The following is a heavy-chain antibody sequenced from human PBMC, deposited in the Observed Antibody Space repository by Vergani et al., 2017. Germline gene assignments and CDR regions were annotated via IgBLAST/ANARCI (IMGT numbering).Heavy chain of an antibody. CDR3: ARAPSSLLYRAGYFQH. J-gene: IGHJ1*01. CDR1: GFTSSYYG. Sequence: QVHLVESGGGVVQPGRSLRLSCVVSGFTSSYYGMHWVRQAPGKGLEWEAVISYDGTQKYYADSVKGRFTISRDNSKSTLYLQMNSLRAEDTAVYYCARAPSSLLYRAGYFQHWGQGTLVTVSS. V-gene: IGHV3-30*03. D-gene: IGHD2-2*02. CDR2: ISYDGTQK.